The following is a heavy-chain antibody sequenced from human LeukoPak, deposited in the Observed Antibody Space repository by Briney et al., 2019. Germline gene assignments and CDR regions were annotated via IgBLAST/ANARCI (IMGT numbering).Heavy chain of an antibody. CDR3: ARDGSESYYTYYYYYMDV. Sequence: GSVKVSCKASGYTFTSYGISWVRQAPGQGLEWMGWISAYNGNTNYAQKLQGRVTMTTDTSTSTAYMELRSLRSDDTAVYYCARDGSESYYTYYYYYMDVWGKGTTVTVSS. V-gene: IGHV1-18*01. D-gene: IGHD3-10*01. CDR1: GYTFTSYG. CDR2: ISAYNGNT. J-gene: IGHJ6*03.